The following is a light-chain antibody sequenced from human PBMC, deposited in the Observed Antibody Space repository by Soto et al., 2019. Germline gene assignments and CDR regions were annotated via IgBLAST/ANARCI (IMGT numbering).Light chain of an antibody. CDR2: FAT. J-gene: IGKJ5*01. V-gene: IGKV3-15*01. CDR1: QSVSIL. Sequence: EIIIKQSPGTLSVNTVELATLSCRTSQSVSILLSCYHQKPFHSPSLLIHFATTTPTCIPSRFSGIGSETNSTLEIGIRERHDCGADFCQQGHRCPMWFGEGTRLEI. CDR3: QQGHRCPMW.